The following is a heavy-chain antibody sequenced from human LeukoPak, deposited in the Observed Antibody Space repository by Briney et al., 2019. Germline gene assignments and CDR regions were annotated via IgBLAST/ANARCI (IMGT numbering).Heavy chain of an antibody. V-gene: IGHV4-61*02. CDR3: ARGGGYGDYGFHWFDP. CDR2: IYTSGST. Sequence: PSQTLSLTCTVSGGSISSGSYYWSWIRQPAGKGLEWIGRIYTSGSTNYNPSLKSRVTISVDTSKNQFSLKLSSVTAADTAVYYCARGGGYGDYGFHWFDPWGQGTLVTVSS. CDR1: GGSISSGSYY. J-gene: IGHJ5*02. D-gene: IGHD4-17*01.